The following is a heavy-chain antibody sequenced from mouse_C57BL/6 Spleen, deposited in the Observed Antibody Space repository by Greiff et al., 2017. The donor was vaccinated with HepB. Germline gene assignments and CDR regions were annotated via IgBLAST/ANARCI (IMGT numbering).Heavy chain of an antibody. CDR3: ARSRSTVVFDY. V-gene: IGHV7-3*01. J-gene: IGHJ2*01. CDR2: IRNKANGYTT. CDR1: GFTFTDYY. Sequence: EVMLVESGGGLVQPGGSLSLSCAASGFTFTDYYMSWVRQPPGKALEWLGFIRNKANGYTTEYSASVKGRFTISRDNSQSILYLQMNALRAEDSATYYCARSRSTVVFDYWGQGTTLTVSS. D-gene: IGHD1-1*01.